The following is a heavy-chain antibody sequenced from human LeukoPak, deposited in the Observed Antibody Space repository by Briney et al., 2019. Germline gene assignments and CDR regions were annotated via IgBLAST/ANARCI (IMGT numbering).Heavy chain of an antibody. J-gene: IGHJ6*03. CDR1: GYTFTGYY. D-gene: IGHD1-26*01. Sequence: VASVKVSCKASGYTFTGYYMHWVRQAPGQGLEWMGWINPNSGGTNYAQKFQGRVTMTRDTSISTAYMELSRLRSDDTAVYYCARVRGSGRPLYYYYYMDVWGKGTTVTISS. V-gene: IGHV1-2*02. CDR2: INPNSGGT. CDR3: ARVRGSGRPLYYYYYMDV.